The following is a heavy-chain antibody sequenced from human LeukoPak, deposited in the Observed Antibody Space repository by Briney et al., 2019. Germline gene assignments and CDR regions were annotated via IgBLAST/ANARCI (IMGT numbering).Heavy chain of an antibody. CDR3: ARDAPKGGRQSPSHFDY. D-gene: IGHD5-24*01. CDR2: IYYSGST. V-gene: IGHV4-31*03. Sequence: SETLSLTCTVSGGSISSGGYYWSWIRQHPGKGLEWIGYIYYSGSTYYNPSLKSRVTISVDTSKNQFSLKLSSVTAADTAVYYCARDAPKGGRQSPSHFDYWGQGALVTVSS. J-gene: IGHJ4*02. CDR1: GGSISSGGYY.